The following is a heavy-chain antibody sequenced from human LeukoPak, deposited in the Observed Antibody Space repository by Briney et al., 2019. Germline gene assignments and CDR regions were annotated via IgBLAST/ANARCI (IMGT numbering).Heavy chain of an antibody. V-gene: IGHV3-20*04. D-gene: IGHD3-22*01. CDR2: INWNGGST. CDR3: ARGSAYYYDSSGRSGGGYYYYYMDV. J-gene: IGHJ6*03. Sequence: PGGSLRLSCAASGFTFDDYGMSWVRQAPGKGLEWVSGINWNGGSTVYADSVKGRFTISRDNAKNSLYLQMNSLRAEDTALYYCARGSAYYYDSSGRSGGGYYYYYMDVWGKGTTVTVSS. CDR1: GFTFDDYG.